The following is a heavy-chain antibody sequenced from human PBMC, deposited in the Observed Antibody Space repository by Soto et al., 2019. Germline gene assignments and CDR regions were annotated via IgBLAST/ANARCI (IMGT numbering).Heavy chain of an antibody. J-gene: IGHJ6*02. V-gene: IGHV1-18*01. Sequence: QVQLVQSGAEVKKPGASVKVSCKASGYTFTSYGISWVRQAPGQGLEWMGWTSAYKGNTNYAQKLQGRVTMTTDTSTSTDYMELRSLRSDDTAVYYWARRQWLVGGYYYGMDVWGQGTTVTVSS. CDR1: GYTFTSYG. CDR2: TSAYKGNT. CDR3: ARRQWLVGGYYYGMDV. D-gene: IGHD6-19*01.